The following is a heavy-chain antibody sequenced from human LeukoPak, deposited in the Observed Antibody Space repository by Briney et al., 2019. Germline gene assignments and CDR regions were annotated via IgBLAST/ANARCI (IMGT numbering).Heavy chain of an antibody. CDR3: AKDFYPTRSIAAAGTDY. CDR1: GFTFSSYA. Sequence: GGSLRLSCAASGFTFSSYAMSWVRQAPGKGLEWVSAISGSGGSTYYADSVKGRFTISRDNSKNTLYLQMNSLRAEDTAVYYCAKDFYPTRSIAAAGTDYWGQGTLVTVSS. V-gene: IGHV3-23*01. CDR2: ISGSGGST. J-gene: IGHJ4*02. D-gene: IGHD6-13*01.